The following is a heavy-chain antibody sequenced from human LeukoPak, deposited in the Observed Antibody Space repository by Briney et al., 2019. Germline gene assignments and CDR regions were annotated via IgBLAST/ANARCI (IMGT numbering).Heavy chain of an antibody. CDR1: GGSFSGYY. V-gene: IGHV4-34*01. CDR3: ARRRGSGSYDY. J-gene: IGHJ4*02. Sequence: SETLSLTCAVYGGSFSGYYWSWIRQPPGKGLEWIGEINHSGSTNYNPSLKSRVTISVDTSKNQFSLKLSSVTAADTAVYYCARRRGSGSYDYWGQGTLVTVSS. CDR2: INHSGST. D-gene: IGHD3-10*01.